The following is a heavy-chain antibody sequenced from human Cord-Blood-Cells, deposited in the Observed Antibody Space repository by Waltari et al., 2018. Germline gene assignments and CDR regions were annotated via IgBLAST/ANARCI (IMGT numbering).Heavy chain of an antibody. CDR1: GGSFGGSY. CDR3: ARGLKGGSYYFDY. CDR2: INHSGST. D-gene: IGHD1-26*01. V-gene: IGHV4-34*01. Sequence: QVQLQQWGAGLLKPSETLSLTCAVYGGSFGGSYWSWIRQPPGKGLEWIGEINHSGSTNYNPSLKSRVTISVDTSKNQFSRKLSSEIAADTAVYYCARGLKGGSYYFDYWGQGTLVTVSS. J-gene: IGHJ4*02.